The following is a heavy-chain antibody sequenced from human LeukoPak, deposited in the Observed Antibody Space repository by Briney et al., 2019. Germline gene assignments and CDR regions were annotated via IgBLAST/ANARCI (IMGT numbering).Heavy chain of an antibody. CDR3: AREYIRVVDSPYYFDY. D-gene: IGHD1-14*01. Sequence: GGSLRLSCAASGFTFSSYWMSWVRPAPGKGLEWVANIKQDGSEKYYVDSVKGRFTISRDNAKNSLYLQMNSLRAEDTAVYYCAREYIRVVDSPYYFDYWGQGTLVTVSS. CDR2: IKQDGSEK. CDR1: GFTFSSYW. J-gene: IGHJ4*02. V-gene: IGHV3-7*01.